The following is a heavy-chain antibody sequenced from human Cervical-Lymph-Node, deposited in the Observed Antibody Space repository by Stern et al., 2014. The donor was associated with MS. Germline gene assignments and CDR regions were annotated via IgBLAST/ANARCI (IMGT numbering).Heavy chain of an antibody. CDR1: DGSISTGYY. D-gene: IGHD3-22*01. Sequence: VQLVQSGPGLVRPSKTLSLTCTVSDGSISTGYYWSWIRQRPGKGLEWIGYIYYNGNTYYNPSLKTRVTISVDTSKSQFYLKLTSVTAADTALYYCARHRDSYYDYSGDEPFDMWGQGTMVTVSS. CDR2: IYYNGNT. CDR3: ARHRDSYYDYSGDEPFDM. V-gene: IGHV4-31*03. J-gene: IGHJ3*02.